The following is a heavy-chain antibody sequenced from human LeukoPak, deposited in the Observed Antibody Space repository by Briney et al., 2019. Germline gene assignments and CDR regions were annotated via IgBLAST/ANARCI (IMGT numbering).Heavy chain of an antibody. D-gene: IGHD2-15*01. CDR1: GYTFTIYG. Sequence: SVKVSCKASGYTFTIYGMSWVRQAPGQGLEWMGGIIPIFGTANYAQKFQGRVTITADKSTSTAYMELSSLRSEDTAVYYCASQEEYCSGGSCSSWFDYWGQGTLVTVSS. CDR2: IIPIFGTA. CDR3: ASQEEYCSGGSCSSWFDY. V-gene: IGHV1-69*06. J-gene: IGHJ4*02.